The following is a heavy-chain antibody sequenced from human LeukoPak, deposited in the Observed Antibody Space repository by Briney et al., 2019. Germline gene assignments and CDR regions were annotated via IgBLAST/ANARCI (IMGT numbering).Heavy chain of an antibody. J-gene: IGHJ4*02. V-gene: IGHV1-18*01. CDR1: GYTFTSYS. CDR3: ARASYCSDGSCYSDY. D-gene: IGHD2-15*01. CDR2: ISGYNGHT. Sequence: ASVKVSCKASGYTFTSYSISWVRQAPGQGLEWMGWISGYNGHTIYAQKLKGRVTMTTDTSTSTAYMDLRSLKSDDTAVYYCARASYCSDGSCYSDYWGQGTLVTVPS.